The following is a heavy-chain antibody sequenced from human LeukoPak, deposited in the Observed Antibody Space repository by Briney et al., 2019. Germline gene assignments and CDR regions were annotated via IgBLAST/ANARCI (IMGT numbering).Heavy chain of an antibody. CDR3: ARHGSSSTSHFDY. CDR1: GGSISSSSYY. J-gene: IGHJ4*02. V-gene: IGHV4-39*01. Sequence: PSETLSLTCTVSGGSISSSSYYWGWIRQPPGKGLEWIGSIYHSGSTYYNPSLKSRVTISVDTSKNQFSLKLSSVTAADTAVYYCARHGSSSTSHFDYWGQGTLVTVSS. CDR2: IYHSGST. D-gene: IGHD6-6*01.